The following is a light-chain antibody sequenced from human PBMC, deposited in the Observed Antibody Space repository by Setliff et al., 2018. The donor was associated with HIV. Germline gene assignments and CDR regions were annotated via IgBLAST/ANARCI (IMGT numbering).Light chain of an antibody. CDR2: SNN. Sequence: QSVLAQPPSASGTPGQRVTISCSGSSSNIGTIAVYWYQQLPGTAPKLLLYSNNHRPSGVPYRFSGSKSGTSASLAISGLQSEDEADYFCAAWEDSLSGWVFGGGTQLTVL. J-gene: IGLJ3*02. CDR1: SSNIGTIA. CDR3: AAWEDSLSGWV. V-gene: IGLV1-44*01.